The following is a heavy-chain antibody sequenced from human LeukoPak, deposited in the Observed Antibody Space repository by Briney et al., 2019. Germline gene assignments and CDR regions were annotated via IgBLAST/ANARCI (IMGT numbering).Heavy chain of an antibody. CDR1: GFTVSSNF. CDR3: ARDGYGNNYMNV. D-gene: IGHD1/OR15-1a*01. Sequence: GGSLRLSCAASGFTVSSNFMSWVREAPGKGPEWVSVIYSGGTTYYADSVKGRFTISRDNSKNTLYLQMNSLRAEDTAVYYCARDGYGNNYMNVWGKGTTVTVSS. CDR2: IYSGGTT. V-gene: IGHV3-53*01. J-gene: IGHJ6*03.